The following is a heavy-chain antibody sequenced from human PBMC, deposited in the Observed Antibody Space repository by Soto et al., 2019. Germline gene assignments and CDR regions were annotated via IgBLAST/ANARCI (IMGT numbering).Heavy chain of an antibody. Sequence: LSLTCTVSGGSISSGGYYLSWIRQHPGKGLEWIGYIYYSGSTYYNPSLNSRVTISVDTSKNQFSLKLSSVTAADTAVYYCARVANTAMDGVFDYWGQGTLVTVSS. J-gene: IGHJ4*02. CDR1: GGSISSGGYY. V-gene: IGHV4-31*03. CDR2: IYYSGST. CDR3: ARVANTAMDGVFDY. D-gene: IGHD5-18*01.